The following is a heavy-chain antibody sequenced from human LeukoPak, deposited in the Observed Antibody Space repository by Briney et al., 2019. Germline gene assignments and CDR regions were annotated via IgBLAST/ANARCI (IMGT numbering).Heavy chain of an antibody. V-gene: IGHV4-59*08. CDR2: IYYSGST. J-gene: IGHJ4*02. Sequence: PTETLSLTCTVSGGSISSYYWSWIRQPPGKGLEWIGYIYYSGSTNYNPSLKSRVTISVDTSKNQFSLKLSSVTAADTAVYYCARHATYYYGSGSHSSIDYWGQGTLVTVSS. CDR1: GGSISSYY. CDR3: ARHATYYYGSGSHSSIDY. D-gene: IGHD3-10*01.